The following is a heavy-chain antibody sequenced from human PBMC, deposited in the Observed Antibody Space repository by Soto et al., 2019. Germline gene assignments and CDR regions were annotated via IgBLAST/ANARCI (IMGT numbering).Heavy chain of an antibody. J-gene: IGHJ4*02. CDR2: ISSSGGSV. CDR3: ARGRSINTNIDY. CDR1: GFTFSTYS. D-gene: IGHD2-2*01. Sequence: EVQLVESGGGLVKPGGSPRLSCAASGFTFSTYSMNWVRQAPGKGLEWISSISSSGGSVSYAESVKGRFTISRDNAKNSLYLQMDSLRAEDTAVYYCARGRSINTNIDYWGQGTLVTVSS. V-gene: IGHV3-21*01.